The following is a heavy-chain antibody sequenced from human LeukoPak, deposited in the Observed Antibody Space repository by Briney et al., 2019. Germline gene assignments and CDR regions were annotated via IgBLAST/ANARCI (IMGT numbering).Heavy chain of an antibody. V-gene: IGHV1-8*01. CDR1: GYTFTSYD. J-gene: IGHJ4*02. D-gene: IGHD4-17*01. CDR2: MNPNSGNT. Sequence: ASVKVSCKASGYTFTSYDINWVRRATGQGFEWMGWMNPNSGNTGYAQKFQGRVTMTRNPSISTAYMELSSLRSEDTAVYYCATYVVTTRTIYYWGQGTLVTVSS. CDR3: ATYVVTTRTIYY.